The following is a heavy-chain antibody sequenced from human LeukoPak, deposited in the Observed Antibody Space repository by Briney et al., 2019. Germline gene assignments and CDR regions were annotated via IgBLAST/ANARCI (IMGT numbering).Heavy chain of an antibody. J-gene: IGHJ5*02. CDR1: GFTFSSYA. Sequence: GGSLRLSCAASGFTFSSYAMSWVRQAPGKGLEWVSAISGSGGSTYYADSVKGRFTISRDNSKNTLYLQMNSLRAEDTAVYYCAKDGDCSGGSCYLNWFDPWGRGTLVTVSS. D-gene: IGHD2-15*01. CDR2: ISGSGGST. V-gene: IGHV3-23*01. CDR3: AKDGDCSGGSCYLNWFDP.